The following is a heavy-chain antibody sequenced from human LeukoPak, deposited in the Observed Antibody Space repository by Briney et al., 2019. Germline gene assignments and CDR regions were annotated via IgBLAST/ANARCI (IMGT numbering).Heavy chain of an antibody. CDR1: GGSITSSTYY. CDR2: IYHSGST. Sequence: SETLSLTCTVSGGSITSSTYYWDWIRQPPGKGLEWIGSIYHSGSTYYTPSLKSRVTISADTSKNQCSLKLSSVTAADTAMYYCARRYSGYDHVDYWGQGTLITVSS. J-gene: IGHJ4*02. V-gene: IGHV4-39*01. D-gene: IGHD5-12*01. CDR3: ARRYSGYDHVDY.